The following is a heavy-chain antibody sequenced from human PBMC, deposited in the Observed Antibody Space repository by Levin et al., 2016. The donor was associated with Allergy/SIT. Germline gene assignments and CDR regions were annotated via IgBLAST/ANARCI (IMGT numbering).Heavy chain of an antibody. CDR3: ARARQAVAGWWAQYYFDY. J-gene: IGHJ4*02. Sequence: WIRQPPGKGLEWIGYIYYSGSTYYNPSLKSRVTISVDTSKNQFSLKLSSVTAADTAVYYCARARQAVAGWWAQYYFDYWGQGTLVTVSS. CDR2: IYYSGST. D-gene: IGHD6-19*01. V-gene: IGHV4-31*02.